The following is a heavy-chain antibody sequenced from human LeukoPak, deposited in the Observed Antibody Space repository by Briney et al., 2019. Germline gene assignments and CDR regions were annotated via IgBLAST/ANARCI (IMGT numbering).Heavy chain of an antibody. CDR1: GFIFSSYA. Sequence: GGSLRLSCAASGFIFSSYAMTWVRQAPGKGLEWVSAISNSGDTTYYADSVKGRFTISRDNSKNTLYLQMNTLRAEDTAVYYCASNWNADYWGQGTLVTVSS. CDR3: ASNWNADY. V-gene: IGHV3-23*01. CDR2: ISNSGDTT. D-gene: IGHD1-1*01. J-gene: IGHJ4*02.